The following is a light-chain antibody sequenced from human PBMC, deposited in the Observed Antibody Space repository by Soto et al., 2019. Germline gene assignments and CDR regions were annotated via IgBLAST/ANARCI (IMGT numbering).Light chain of an antibody. CDR2: EVS. J-gene: IGLJ3*02. CDR3: SAYAGSDNLGV. V-gene: IGLV2-8*01. Sequence: QSALTQPPSASGSRGQSVTISCTGTSSDVGGYNYVSWYQQHPGKAPKLMIYEVSKRPSGVPDRFPGSKSGNTASLTVSGLQPEDVAEYSCSAYAGSDNLGVFGGGTKLTV. CDR1: SSDVGGYNY.